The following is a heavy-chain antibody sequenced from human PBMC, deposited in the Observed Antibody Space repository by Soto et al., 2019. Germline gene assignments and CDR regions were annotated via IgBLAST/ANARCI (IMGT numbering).Heavy chain of an antibody. V-gene: IGHV1-69*13. Sequence: SVKVSCKASGGTFSSYAISWVRQAPGQGLEWMGWIIPIFGTANYAQKFQGRVTITADESTSTAYMELSSLRSEDTAVYYCARRSYYDSSGYYDYWGQGTLVTVSS. CDR3: ARRSYYDSSGYYDY. CDR1: GGTFSSYA. CDR2: IIPIFGTA. J-gene: IGHJ4*02. D-gene: IGHD3-22*01.